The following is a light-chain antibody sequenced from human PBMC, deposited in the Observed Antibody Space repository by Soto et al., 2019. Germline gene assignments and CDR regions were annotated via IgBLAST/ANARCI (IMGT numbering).Light chain of an antibody. Sequence: ELVMTQAPATLSVSPGERANPSCRASQSITRNLAWYQQSPGQDHRLLIYDASNRATGIPDRFSGSGSGTDFTLTISSLEPEDCAVYYCQQRSNWPRTFGQGTRWIS. J-gene: IGKJ1*01. CDR2: DAS. CDR1: QSITRN. V-gene: IGKV3-11*01. CDR3: QQRSNWPRT.